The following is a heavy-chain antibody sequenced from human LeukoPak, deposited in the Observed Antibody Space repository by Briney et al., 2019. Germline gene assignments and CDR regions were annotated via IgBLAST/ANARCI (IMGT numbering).Heavy chain of an antibody. D-gene: IGHD2-2*02. V-gene: IGHV4-38-2*02. J-gene: IGHJ4*02. Sequence: SETLSLTCTVSGYSISSGYYWGWIRQPPGKGPEWIGSIYHSGSSYYNPSLKSRGTISVYTSKNPFSLKLSSVPAADTAVYYCASYCSSTSCYKGGFDYWGQGTLVTVSS. CDR2: IYHSGSS. CDR1: GYSISSGYY. CDR3: ASYCSSTSCYKGGFDY.